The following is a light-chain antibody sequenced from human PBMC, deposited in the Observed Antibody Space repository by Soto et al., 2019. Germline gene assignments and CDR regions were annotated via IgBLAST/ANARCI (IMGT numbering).Light chain of an antibody. CDR2: FCS. J-gene: IGKJ5*01. CDR3: QQYYSPPIN. V-gene: IGKV1-27*01. CDR1: QCISSW. Sequence: IQMTQSPSSVYSSVGDIVTITGRAIQCISSWLFLYLQKPGQYPKLLIYFCSNRASGGPDRFSGSGSGTDFTLTISSLQAEDVAVYYRQQYYSPPINFGKGKRLE.